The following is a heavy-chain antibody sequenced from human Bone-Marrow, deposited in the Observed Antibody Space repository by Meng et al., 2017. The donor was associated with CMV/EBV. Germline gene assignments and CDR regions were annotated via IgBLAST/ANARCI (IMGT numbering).Heavy chain of an antibody. V-gene: IGHV3-20*01. CDR1: GFTCDDYG. CDR2: INWNGVST. CDR3: ARVSTGTHWYFDL. D-gene: IGHD1-1*01. J-gene: IGHJ2*01. Sequence: GSGFTCDDYGMSWVRQAPGKGLEWVSGINWNGVSTGYADSVKGRFTISRDNAKNSLYLQMNSLRTEDTALYHCARVSTGTHWYFDLWGRGTLVTVSS.